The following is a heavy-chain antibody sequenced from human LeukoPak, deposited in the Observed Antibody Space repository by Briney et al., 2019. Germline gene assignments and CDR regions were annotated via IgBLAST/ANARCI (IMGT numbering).Heavy chain of an antibody. Sequence: GGSLRLSCAASGFTFSAYNMNWVRQAPGKGLEWVSYISSGSTMIYYTDSVKGRFTISRDNAKNSLYLQMNTLRDEDTAVYYCASGDGSGQTLNYWGQGALVTVSS. CDR2: ISSGSTMI. D-gene: IGHD6-19*01. J-gene: IGHJ4*02. V-gene: IGHV3-48*02. CDR1: GFTFSAYN. CDR3: ASGDGSGQTLNY.